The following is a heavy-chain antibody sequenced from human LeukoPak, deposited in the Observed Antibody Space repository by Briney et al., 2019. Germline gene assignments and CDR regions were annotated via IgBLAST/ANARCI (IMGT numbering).Heavy chain of an antibody. Sequence: SETLSFTCTVSGGSISSSSYYWGWIRQPPGKGLEWIGSIYYSGSTYYNPSLKSRVTISVDTSKNQFSLKLSSVTAVDTAVYYCASMEYYYDSSGYQNWYFDLWGRGTLVTVSS. J-gene: IGHJ2*01. V-gene: IGHV4-39*01. CDR1: GGSISSSSYY. CDR2: IYYSGST. D-gene: IGHD3-22*01. CDR3: ASMEYYYDSSGYQNWYFDL.